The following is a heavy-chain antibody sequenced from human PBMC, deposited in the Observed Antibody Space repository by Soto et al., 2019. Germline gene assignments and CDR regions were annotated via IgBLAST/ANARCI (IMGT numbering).Heavy chain of an antibody. CDR2: ISYDGSNK. V-gene: IGHV3-30-3*01. Sequence: GGSLRLSCAASGFTFSSYAMHWVRQAPGKGLEWVAVISYDGSNKYYADSVKGRFTISRDNSKNTLYLQMNSPRAEDTAVYYCARAPIPYCGGDSCYYGMDVWGQGTTVTVSS. CDR1: GFTFSSYA. D-gene: IGHD2-21*02. J-gene: IGHJ6*02. CDR3: ARAPIPYCGGDSCYYGMDV.